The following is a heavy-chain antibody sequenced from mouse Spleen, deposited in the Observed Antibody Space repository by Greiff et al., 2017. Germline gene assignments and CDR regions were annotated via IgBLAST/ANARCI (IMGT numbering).Heavy chain of an antibody. CDR1: GFTFSDYG. V-gene: IGHV5-15*01. CDR3: ARHDNWGFAY. J-gene: IGHJ3*01. D-gene: IGHD4-1*02. Sequence: EVHLVESGGGLVKPGGSLKLSCAASGFTFSDYGMAWVRQAPGKGPEWVAFISNLAYSIYYADTVTGRFTISRENAKNTLYLEMSSLRSEDTAMYYCARHDNWGFAYWGQGTLVTVSA. CDR2: ISNLAYSI.